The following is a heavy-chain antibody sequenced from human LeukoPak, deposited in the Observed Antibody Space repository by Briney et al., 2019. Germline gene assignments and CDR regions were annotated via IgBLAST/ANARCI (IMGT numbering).Heavy chain of an antibody. D-gene: IGHD3-16*01. Sequence: SETLSLTCTVSVGAVSSGSYYWSWIRQPPGKGLEWIGYIFYTGSTSYNPSLKSRVTISVDTSKNQFSLRLSSVTAADTAVYYCAGEPRSDSNGHYYYSYGLDVWGQGTTVTVSS. CDR2: IFYTGST. V-gene: IGHV4-61*01. J-gene: IGHJ6*02. CDR1: VGAVSSGSYY. CDR3: AGEPRSDSNGHYYYSYGLDV.